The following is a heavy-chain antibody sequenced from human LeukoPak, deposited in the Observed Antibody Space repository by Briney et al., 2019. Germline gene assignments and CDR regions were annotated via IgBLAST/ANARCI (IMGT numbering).Heavy chain of an antibody. V-gene: IGHV3-23*01. CDR1: GFSFRSHG. Sequence: GGSLRLSCAASGFSFRSHGMIWVRQAPGKGLEWVSGISGSDYTDHADSVKGRFTISRDNSKNTLYLQMNSLRAEDTALYYCAKSRNFYFYFMEVPGRGTKVTISS. CDR3: AKSRNFYFYFMEV. J-gene: IGHJ6*03. CDR2: ISGSDYT.